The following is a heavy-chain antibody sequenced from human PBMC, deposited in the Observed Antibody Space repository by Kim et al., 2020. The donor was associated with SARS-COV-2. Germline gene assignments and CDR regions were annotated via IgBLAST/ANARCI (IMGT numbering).Heavy chain of an antibody. D-gene: IGHD6-13*01. CDR2: INHSGST. V-gene: IGHV4-34*01. J-gene: IGHJ4*02. CDR3: ASFHPPAIAAAGSIADY. Sequence: SETLSLTCAVYGGSFSGYYWSWIRQPPGKGLEWIGEINHSGSTNYNPSLKSRVTISVDTSKNQFSLKLSSVTAADTAVYYCASFHPPAIAAAGSIADYWGQGTLATVSS. CDR1: GGSFSGYY.